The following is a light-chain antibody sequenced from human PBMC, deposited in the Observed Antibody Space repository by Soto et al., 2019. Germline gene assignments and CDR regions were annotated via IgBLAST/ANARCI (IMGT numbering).Light chain of an antibody. V-gene: IGLV2-14*01. CDR1: SSDVGGYNY. CDR3: NSYTSSTTGV. J-gene: IGLJ1*01. Sequence: QSALTQPASVSGSPGQSITISCTGTSSDVGGYNYVSWYQQHPGKAPKLMIYGVNNRPSGVSNRFSGSKSGNTASLTISGLQAEDEADYYCNSYTSSTTGVFGTGTKLTVL. CDR2: GVN.